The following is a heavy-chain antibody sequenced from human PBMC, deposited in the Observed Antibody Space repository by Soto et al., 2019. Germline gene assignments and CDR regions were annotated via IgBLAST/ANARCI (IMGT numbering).Heavy chain of an antibody. V-gene: IGHV3-30-3*01. CDR3: ARAKGRTLDY. J-gene: IGHJ4*02. CDR1: VFTFSSYA. Sequence: HPGGSLRLSCAASVFTFSSYAMHWVRQAPGKGLEWVAVISYDGSNKYYADSVKGRFTISRDNSKNTLYLQMNSLRAEDTAVYYCARAKGRTLDYWGQGTLVTVSS. CDR2: ISYDGSNK.